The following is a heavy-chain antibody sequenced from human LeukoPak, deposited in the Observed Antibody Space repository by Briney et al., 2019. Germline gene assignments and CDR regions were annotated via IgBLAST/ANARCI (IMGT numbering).Heavy chain of an antibody. CDR2: IWYDGTQK. J-gene: IGHJ6*02. Sequence: GGSLRLSCAVSGFTFSTYGMHWVRQAPGKGLEWVAIIWYDGTQKYYEDSVKGRFTISRDNAKNSLYLQMNSLRAEDTALYHCARNNGMDVWCQGTTVIVSS. CDR1: GFTFSTYG. V-gene: IGHV3-33*01. CDR3: ARNNGMDV.